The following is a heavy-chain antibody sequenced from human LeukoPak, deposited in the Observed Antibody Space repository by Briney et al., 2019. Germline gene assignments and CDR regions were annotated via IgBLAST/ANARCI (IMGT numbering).Heavy chain of an antibody. CDR3: ASALGDYGDYFDY. Sequence: GSSVKVSCKASGVTFSSYAISWVRQAPGQGLEWMGGIIPIFGTANYAQKFQGRVTITTDESTSTAYMELSSLRSEDTAVYYCASALGDYGDYFDYWGQGTLVTVSS. J-gene: IGHJ4*02. D-gene: IGHD4-17*01. CDR2: IIPIFGTA. V-gene: IGHV1-69*05. CDR1: GVTFSSYA.